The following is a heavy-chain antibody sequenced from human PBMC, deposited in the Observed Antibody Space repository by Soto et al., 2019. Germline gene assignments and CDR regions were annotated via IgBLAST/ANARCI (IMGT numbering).Heavy chain of an antibody. CDR1: GGSISSGGNY. CDR3: ARAINDFWSGFSYYFDS. Sequence: SETLSLTCTVSGGSISSGGNYWTWVRQYPGKGLEWIGYMYYSGITYHNPSLKSRIIISVDTSKNQFSLSLSSVTAADTAMYYCARAINDFWSGFSYYFDSWGQATLVTVSS. J-gene: IGHJ4*02. CDR2: MYYSGIT. V-gene: IGHV4-31*03. D-gene: IGHD3-3*01.